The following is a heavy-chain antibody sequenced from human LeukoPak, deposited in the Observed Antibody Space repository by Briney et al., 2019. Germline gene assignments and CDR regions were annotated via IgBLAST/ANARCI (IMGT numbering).Heavy chain of an antibody. CDR1: GGFFNSYY. D-gene: IGHD6-19*01. Sequence: SETLSLTCTVSGGFFNSYYWSWIRQSPGKGLEWIGYIYYSGSTKYNPSLKSRVTISLHTSKNQFSLKLTSVTAADTAVYYCVRHPQFSSGWYVYFDYWGRGTLVTVSS. J-gene: IGHJ4*02. V-gene: IGHV4-59*08. CDR3: VRHPQFSSGWYVYFDY. CDR2: IYYSGST.